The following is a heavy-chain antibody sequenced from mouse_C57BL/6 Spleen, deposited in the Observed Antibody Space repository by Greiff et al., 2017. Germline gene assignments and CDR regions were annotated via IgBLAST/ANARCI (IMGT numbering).Heavy chain of an antibody. V-gene: IGHV1-59*01. J-gene: IGHJ2*01. CDR2: IDPSDSYT. D-gene: IGHD4-1*01. CDR1: GYTFTSYW. Sequence: QVQLQQPGAELVRPGTSVKLSCKASGYTFTSYWMHWVQQRPGQGLEWIGVIDPSDSYTNYNQKFKGKATLTVDTSSSTAYMQLSSLTSEDSAVYYCARNGDDYWGQGTTLTVSS. CDR3: ARNGDDY.